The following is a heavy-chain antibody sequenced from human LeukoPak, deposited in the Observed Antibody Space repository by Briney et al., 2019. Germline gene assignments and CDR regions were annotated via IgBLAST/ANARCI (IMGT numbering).Heavy chain of an antibody. CDR1: GHTFTSYG. CDR3: AREYTGVAGPDLPLVY. D-gene: IGHD6-19*01. Sequence: SVKVSCKASGHTFTSYGISWVRQAPGQGLEWMGGIIPIFGTANYAQKFQGRVTITADESTRTAYMELSSLRSEDTAVYYCAREYTGVAGPDLPLVYWGQGTLVTVSS. J-gene: IGHJ4*02. V-gene: IGHV1-69*13. CDR2: IIPIFGTA.